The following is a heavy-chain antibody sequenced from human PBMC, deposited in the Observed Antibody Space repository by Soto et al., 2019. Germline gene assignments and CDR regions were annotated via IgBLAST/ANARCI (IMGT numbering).Heavy chain of an antibody. J-gene: IGHJ4*02. CDR3: AKRRGYGDYYFDY. V-gene: IGHV3-23*01. D-gene: IGHD4-17*01. CDR2: ISGSGGST. CDR1: GFTFSSYA. Sequence: PGGSLRLSCAASGFTFSSYAMSWVRQAPGKGLEWVSAISGSGGSTYYADSVRGRFTISRDNSKNTLYLQMNSLRAEDTAVYYCAKRRGYGDYYFDYWGQGTLVTVSS.